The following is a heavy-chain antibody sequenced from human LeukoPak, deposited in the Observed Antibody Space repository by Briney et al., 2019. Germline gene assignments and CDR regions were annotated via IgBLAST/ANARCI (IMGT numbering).Heavy chain of an antibody. CDR1: GFTFNTYS. V-gene: IGHV3-23*01. D-gene: IGHD2-21*02. Sequence: GGSLRLSCAASGFTFNTYSMNWARQAPGKGLQWVAAISGSGGTTYYADSVKGRFTISRDNSKNTVYLQLSSLRAEDTAVYYCAKDPSDFLVDCWGQGTLVTVSS. J-gene: IGHJ4*02. CDR3: AKDPSDFLVDC. CDR2: ISGSGGTT.